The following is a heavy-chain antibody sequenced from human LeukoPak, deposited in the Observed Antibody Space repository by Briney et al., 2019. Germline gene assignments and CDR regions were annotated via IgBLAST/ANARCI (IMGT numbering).Heavy chain of an antibody. CDR2: IYYSGST. Sequence: SETLSLTCTVSGGSISSYYWSWIRQPPGKGLEWIGYIYYSGSTNYNPSLKSRVTISVDTSKNQFSLKLSSVTAADTAVYYCARTTQYYYYMDVRGKGTTATVSS. D-gene: IGHD1-1*01. CDR3: ARTTQYYYYMDV. J-gene: IGHJ6*03. V-gene: IGHV4-59*01. CDR1: GGSISSYY.